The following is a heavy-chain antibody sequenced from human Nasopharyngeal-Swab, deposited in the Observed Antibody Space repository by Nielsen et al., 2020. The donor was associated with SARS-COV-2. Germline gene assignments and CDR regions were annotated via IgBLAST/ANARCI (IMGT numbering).Heavy chain of an antibody. CDR1: GGSFSGYY. CDR2: INHSGST. Sequence: SETLSFTCAVYGGSFSGYYWSWIRQPPGKGLEWIGEINHSGSTNYNPSLKSRVTISVAPSQPPFSLPLTSVTAAAPAVYYCARASTATTFFDLWGPGTLVTVSS. CDR3: ARASTATTFFDL. D-gene: IGHD4-17*01. V-gene: IGHV4-34*01. J-gene: IGHJ2*01.